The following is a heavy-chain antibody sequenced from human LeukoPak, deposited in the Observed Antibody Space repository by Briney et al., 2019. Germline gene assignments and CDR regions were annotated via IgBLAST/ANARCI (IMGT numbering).Heavy chain of an antibody. J-gene: IGHJ4*02. CDR1: GFTFSGYD. V-gene: IGHV3-21*01. CDR3: ATGGPLPAR. Sequence: GGSLRLSCAASGFTFSGYDMNWVRQAPGKGLEWGSSISGSSSYIYYADSMKGRFTISRDNARNSLYLQMNYLRADDTAVYYCATGGPLPARWGQRPLVIVSA. D-gene: IGHD2-21*02. CDR2: ISGSSSYI.